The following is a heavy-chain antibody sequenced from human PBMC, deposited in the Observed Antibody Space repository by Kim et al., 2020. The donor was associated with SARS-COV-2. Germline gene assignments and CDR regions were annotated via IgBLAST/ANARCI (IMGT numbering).Heavy chain of an antibody. J-gene: IGHJ1*01. CDR1: GFTFNNYA. CDR2: ISGGGGST. D-gene: IGHD6-6*01. CDR3: GKDQEYGSIIIARGD. V-gene: IGHV3-23*01. Sequence: GGSLRLSCAASGFTFNNYAMDWVRQAPGKGLEWVSTISGGGGSTFYAASVKGRFTISRDNSKNTLYLRMNSLRAEDTTVNYCGKDQEYGSIIIARGDWG.